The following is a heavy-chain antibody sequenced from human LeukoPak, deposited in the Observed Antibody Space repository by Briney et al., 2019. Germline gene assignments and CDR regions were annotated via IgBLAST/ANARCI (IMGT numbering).Heavy chain of an antibody. Sequence: SETLSLTCTVSGGSISSYYWSWIRQPPGKGLEWIGYIYYSGSTNYNPSLKSRVTISVDTSKNQFSLKLSSVTAADTAVYYCARSLGVNWNDGFDYWGQGTLVTVSS. V-gene: IGHV4-59*01. CDR2: IYYSGST. D-gene: IGHD1-20*01. CDR3: ARSLGVNWNDGFDY. CDR1: GGSISSYY. J-gene: IGHJ4*02.